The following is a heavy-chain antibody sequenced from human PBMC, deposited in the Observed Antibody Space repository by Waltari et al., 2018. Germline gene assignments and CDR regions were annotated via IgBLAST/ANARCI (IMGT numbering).Heavy chain of an antibody. CDR2: IYTSGST. CDR1: GGSISSYY. D-gene: IGHD6-13*01. CDR3: ARVAAAGQNYYYYYGMDV. V-gene: IGHV4-4*07. J-gene: IGHJ6*02. Sequence: QVQLQESGPGLVKPSETLSLTCTVSGGSISSYYWSWIRQPAGKGLEWIGRIYTSGSTNYNPSLKSRVTMSVDTSKNQFSLKLSSVTAADTAVYYCARVAAAGQNYYYYYGMDVWGQGTTVTVSS.